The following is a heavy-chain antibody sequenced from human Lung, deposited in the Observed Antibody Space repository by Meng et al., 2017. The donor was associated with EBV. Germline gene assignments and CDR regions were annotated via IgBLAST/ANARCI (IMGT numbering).Heavy chain of an antibody. CDR2: INTNHGNP. J-gene: IGHJ4*02. CDR3: ASGPANDYRSSYDFDY. Sequence: HSGSELKNPGVSVKVSCKASGYSFTRYTMSGVRQAPGQGLEWMGWINTNHGNPTYAQGFTGRFFFSLDTSVSTAYLQISSLKAEDTAVYYCASGPANDYRSSYDFDYWGQGTLVTV. V-gene: IGHV7-4-1*02. CDR1: GYSFTRYT. D-gene: IGHD4-11*01.